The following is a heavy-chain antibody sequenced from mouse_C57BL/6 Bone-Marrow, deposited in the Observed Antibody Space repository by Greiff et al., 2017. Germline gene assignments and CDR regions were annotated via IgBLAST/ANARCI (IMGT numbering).Heavy chain of an antibody. D-gene: IGHD1-1*01. V-gene: IGHV1-59*01. CDR3: ARSYYGSRDY. CDR1: GYTITSYW. CDR2: IDPSDSYT. J-gene: IGHJ2*01. Sequence: VQLQQPGAELVRPGTSVKLSCKASGYTITSYWMHWVKQRPGQGLEWIGVIDPSDSYTNYTPKFKGKATLTVDTSSSTAYMQLSSLTSEDAAVYYCARSYYGSRDYWGQGTTLTVSS.